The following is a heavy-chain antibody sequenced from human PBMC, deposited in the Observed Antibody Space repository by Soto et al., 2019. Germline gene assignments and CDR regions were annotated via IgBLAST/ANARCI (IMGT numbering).Heavy chain of an antibody. D-gene: IGHD6-25*01. CDR1: GGSITSSRHF. CDR3: AGQTFTIAAASYGRSNWFDP. J-gene: IGHJ5*02. V-gene: IGHV4-39*01. Sequence: PSETLSLTCSASGGSITSSRHFWGWVRQPPGKGLEWIGTIYFTGNTYYTPSLKSRLTMSIDTSKNEFSLRLNSVTAADTAVYYCAGQTFTIAAASYGRSNWFDPWGPGTLVTVSS. CDR2: IYFTGNT.